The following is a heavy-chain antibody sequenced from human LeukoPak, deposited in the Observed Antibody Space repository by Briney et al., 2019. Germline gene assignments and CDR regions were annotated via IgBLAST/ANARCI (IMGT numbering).Heavy chain of an antibody. CDR3: AKDLFYGSGIGYYYGMDV. D-gene: IGHD3-10*01. J-gene: IGHJ6*02. CDR1: GFTFSSYA. CDR2: ISGSGGST. V-gene: IGHV3-23*01. Sequence: GGSLRLSCAASGFTFSSYAMSWVRQAPGKGLEWVSAISGSGGSTYYADSVKGRFTISRDNSKNTLYLQMNSLRAEDTAVYYCAKDLFYGSGIGYYYGMDVWGQGTTVTVSS.